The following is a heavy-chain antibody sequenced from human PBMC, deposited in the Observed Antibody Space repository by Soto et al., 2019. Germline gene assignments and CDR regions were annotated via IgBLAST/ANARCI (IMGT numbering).Heavy chain of an antibody. V-gene: IGHV3-33*01. CDR3: ARDRYCSGGSCRTFDY. J-gene: IGHJ4*02. CDR2: IWYDGSNK. D-gene: IGHD2-15*01. CDR1: GFTFSSYG. Sequence: GGSLRLSCAASGFTFSSYGMHWVRQAPGKGLEWEAVIWYDGSNKYYADSVKGRFTISRDNSKNTLYLQMNSLRAEDTAVYYCARDRYCSGGSCRTFDYWGQGTLVTVSS.